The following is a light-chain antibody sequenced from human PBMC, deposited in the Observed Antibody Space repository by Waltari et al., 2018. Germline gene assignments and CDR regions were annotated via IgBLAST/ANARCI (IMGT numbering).Light chain of an antibody. CDR1: SSDVGAYDY. Sequence: QSALPQPASGSGSPGQSITIPCTGTSSDVGAYDYYPGYQQHPGKVPTLMIYDFTYRPSGISNRFSGSKPGITAFLTISGLQAEDEADYYCSSHTSSRTRVFGGGTELTVL. CDR2: DFT. CDR3: SSHTSSRTRV. V-gene: IGLV2-14*03. J-gene: IGLJ3*02.